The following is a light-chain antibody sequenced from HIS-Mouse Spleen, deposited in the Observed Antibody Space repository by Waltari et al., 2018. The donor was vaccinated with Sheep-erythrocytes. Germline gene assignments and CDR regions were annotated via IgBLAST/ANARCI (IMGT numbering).Light chain of an antibody. CDR3: YSTDSSGNHWV. Sequence: SYELTQPPSVSVSPGQTARITCSGDALPKKYASWYQQKSGQAPVLVIYEDSKRPSGIPERFSGSSSGTMATLTISGAQVEDDADYYCYSTDSSGNHWVFGGGTKLTVL. CDR1: ALPKKY. J-gene: IGLJ3*02. V-gene: IGLV3-10*01. CDR2: EDS.